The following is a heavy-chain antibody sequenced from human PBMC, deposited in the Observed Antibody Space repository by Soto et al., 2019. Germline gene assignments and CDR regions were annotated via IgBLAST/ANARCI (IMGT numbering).Heavy chain of an antibody. Sequence: ASVKVSCKASGGTFSSYAISWVRQAPGQGLEWMGGIIPIFGTANYAQKFQGRVTITADESTSTAYMELSILRSEDTAVYYCARDPGIAAAEDVWGQGTTVTVSS. J-gene: IGHJ6*02. CDR1: GGTFSSYA. CDR2: IIPIFGTA. D-gene: IGHD6-13*01. CDR3: ARDPGIAAAEDV. V-gene: IGHV1-69*13.